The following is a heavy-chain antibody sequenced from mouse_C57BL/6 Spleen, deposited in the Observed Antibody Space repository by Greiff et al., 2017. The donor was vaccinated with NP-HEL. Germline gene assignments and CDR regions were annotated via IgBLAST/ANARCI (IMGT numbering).Heavy chain of an antibody. V-gene: IGHV7-3*01. CDR3: ARYWGVLQYFDY. CDR2: IRNKANGYTT. Sequence: VQLQQSGGGLVQPGGSLSLSCAASGFTFTDYYMSWVRQPPGKALEWLGFIRNKANGYTTEYSASVQGRFTISRDNSQSILYLQMNALRAEDSATLYCARYWGVLQYFDYWGQGTTLTVSS. CDR1: GFTFTDYY. J-gene: IGHJ2*01. D-gene: IGHD1-1*01.